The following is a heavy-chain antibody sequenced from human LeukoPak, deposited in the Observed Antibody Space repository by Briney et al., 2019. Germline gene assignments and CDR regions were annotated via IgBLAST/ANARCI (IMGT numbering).Heavy chain of an antibody. CDR1: GGSISSGGYS. CDR3: ARQFTGYCSSTSCPYNWFDP. D-gene: IGHD2-2*01. V-gene: IGHV4-30-2*01. Sequence: SETLSLTCAVSGGSISSGGYSWSWIRQPPGKGLEWIGYIYHSGSTYCNPSLKSRVTISVDRSKNQFSLKLSSVTAADTAVYYCARQFTGYCSSTSCPYNWFDPWGQGTLVTVSS. CDR2: IYHSGST. J-gene: IGHJ5*02.